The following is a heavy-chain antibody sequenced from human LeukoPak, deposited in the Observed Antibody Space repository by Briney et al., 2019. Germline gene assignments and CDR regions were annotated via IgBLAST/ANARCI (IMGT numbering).Heavy chain of an antibody. Sequence: GGSLRLFCAASGFTFSSYAMSWVRQAPVQGLEWVSAISTSGSSTYYADSVKGRFTISRDNSKNTLYLQMNSLRVEDTAVYYCAIPGPSYRRFDHWGQGTLVTVSS. CDR1: GFTFSSYA. V-gene: IGHV3-23*01. CDR2: ISTSGSST. CDR3: AIPGPSYRRFDH. J-gene: IGHJ4*02. D-gene: IGHD3-16*02.